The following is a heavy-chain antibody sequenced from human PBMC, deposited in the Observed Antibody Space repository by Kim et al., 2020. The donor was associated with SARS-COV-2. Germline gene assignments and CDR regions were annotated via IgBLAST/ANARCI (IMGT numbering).Heavy chain of an antibody. D-gene: IGHD3-9*01. CDR1: GFTFSNAW. CDR3: TTQHDFDWEPILDY. V-gene: IGHV3-15*01. Sequence: GGSLRLSCAASGFTFSNAWMSWVRQAPGKGLEWVGRIKSKTDGGTTDYAAPVKGRFTISRDDSKNTLYLQMNSLKTEDTAVYYCTTQHDFDWEPILDYWGQGTLVTVSS. J-gene: IGHJ4*02. CDR2: IKSKTDGGTT.